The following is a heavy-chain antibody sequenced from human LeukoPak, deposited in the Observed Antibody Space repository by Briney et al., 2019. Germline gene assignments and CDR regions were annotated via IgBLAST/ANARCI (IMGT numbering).Heavy chain of an antibody. D-gene: IGHD6-19*01. Sequence: SQTLSLTCTVSGGSISSGSYYWSWIRQPAGKGLEWIGRIYTSGSTNYNPSLKSRVTTSVDTSKNQFSLKLSSVTAADTAVYYCARDPWGIAVAGYFDYWGQGTLVTVSS. CDR3: ARDPWGIAVAGYFDY. CDR1: GGSISSGSYY. CDR2: IYTSGST. J-gene: IGHJ4*02. V-gene: IGHV4-61*02.